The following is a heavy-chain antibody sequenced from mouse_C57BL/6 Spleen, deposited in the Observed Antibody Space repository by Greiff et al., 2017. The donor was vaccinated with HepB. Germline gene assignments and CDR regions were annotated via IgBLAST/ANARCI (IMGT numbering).Heavy chain of an antibody. CDR3: ARNAGWDPYWYFDV. J-gene: IGHJ1*03. CDR1: GFSLTSYG. D-gene: IGHD4-1*01. CDR2: IWSGGST. Sequence: VKLVESGPGLVQPSQSLSITCTVSGFSLTSYGVHWVRQSPGKGLEWLGVIWSGGSTDYNAAFISRLSISKDNSKSQVFFKMNSLQADDTAIYYCARNAGWDPYWYFDVWGTGTTVTVSS. V-gene: IGHV2-2*01.